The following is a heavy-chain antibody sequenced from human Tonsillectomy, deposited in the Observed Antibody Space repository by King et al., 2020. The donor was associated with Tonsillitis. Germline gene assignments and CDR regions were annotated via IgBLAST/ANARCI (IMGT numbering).Heavy chain of an antibody. J-gene: IGHJ3*02. CDR1: GFTFSHFW. Sequence: VQLVESGGGLVQPGGSLRLSCAASGFTFSHFWMNWVRHAPGKGLEWVANINQDGSEKYFVDSVKGRFTISRDNAKNAVYLQMNSLRVDDTAVYYCARTDACDIWCQGTMVTVSS. CDR2: INQDGSEK. V-gene: IGHV3-7*03. CDR3: ARTDACDI.